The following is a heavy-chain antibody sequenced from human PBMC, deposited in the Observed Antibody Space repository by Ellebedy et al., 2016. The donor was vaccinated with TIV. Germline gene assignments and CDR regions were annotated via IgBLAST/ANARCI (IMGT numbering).Heavy chain of an antibody. CDR3: ARVDLGLAFHY. D-gene: IGHD3/OR15-3a*01. Sequence: GGSLRLSCAVSGFSPSSNYMSWVRQAPGKGLEWVSIIYSAGNTYYADSVKGRFTISRDTSKNTVFLQMNSLRVEDTAVYYCARVDLGLAFHYWGRGTLVTVSS. V-gene: IGHV3-53*01. J-gene: IGHJ4*02. CDR2: IYSAGNT. CDR1: GFSPSSNY.